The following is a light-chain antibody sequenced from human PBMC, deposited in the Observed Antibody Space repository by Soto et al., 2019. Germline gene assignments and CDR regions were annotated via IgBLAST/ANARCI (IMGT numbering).Light chain of an antibody. V-gene: IGKV3-20*01. Sequence: EIVLTQSPGTLSLSPGERATLSCRASQSINSRYLAWYQQKPGQAPRLLIYGASSRATGIPDRFSGSRSGTDFTLTISRLVPEDFAVYYCQQFGSSPGFTFGPGTKVDIK. CDR2: GAS. J-gene: IGKJ3*01. CDR1: QSINSRY. CDR3: QQFGSSPGFT.